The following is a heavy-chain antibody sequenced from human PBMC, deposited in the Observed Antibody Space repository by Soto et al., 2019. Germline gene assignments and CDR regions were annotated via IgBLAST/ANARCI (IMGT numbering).Heavy chain of an antibody. Sequence: LRLSCAASGFTFSSYAMSWVRQAPGKGLEWVSAISGSGGSTYYADSVKGRFTISRDNSKNTLYLQMNSLRAEDTAVYYCAKYITMVRGVIIIPSYFDYWGQGTLVTVSS. D-gene: IGHD3-10*01. V-gene: IGHV3-23*01. J-gene: IGHJ4*02. CDR3: AKYITMVRGVIIIPSYFDY. CDR2: ISGSGGST. CDR1: GFTFSSYA.